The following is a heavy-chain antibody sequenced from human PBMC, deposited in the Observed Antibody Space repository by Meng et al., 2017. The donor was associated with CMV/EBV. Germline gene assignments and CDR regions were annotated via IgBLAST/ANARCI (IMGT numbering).Heavy chain of an antibody. CDR2: INHSGST. J-gene: IGHJ2*01. D-gene: IGHD2-2*01. CDR3: ARGLATGGPAASAYWYFDL. Sequence: SETLSLTCAVYGGSFSGYYWSWIRQPPGKGLEWIGEINHSGSTNYNPSLKSRVTISVDTSKNQFSLKLSSVTAADTAVYYCARGLATGGPAASAYWYFDLWGRGTLVTVSS. V-gene: IGHV4-34*01. CDR1: GGSFSGYY.